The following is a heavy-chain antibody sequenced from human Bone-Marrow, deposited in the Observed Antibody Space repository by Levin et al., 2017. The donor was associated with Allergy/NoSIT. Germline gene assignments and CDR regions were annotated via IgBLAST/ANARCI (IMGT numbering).Heavy chain of an antibody. V-gene: IGHV4-39*01. J-gene: IGHJ5*02. CDR3: VRHWNIVTAFST. CDR1: GDSIRSSGSC. D-gene: IGHD2-21*02. Sequence: SETLSLTCTVSGDSIRSSGSCWGWIRQSPGKGLEWIGSIDYNDNTYYSPPLKSRVTISVDTSTNHFSLKLSAVTAADTALYDCVRHWNIVTAFSTWGQGILVSVS. CDR2: IDYNDNT.